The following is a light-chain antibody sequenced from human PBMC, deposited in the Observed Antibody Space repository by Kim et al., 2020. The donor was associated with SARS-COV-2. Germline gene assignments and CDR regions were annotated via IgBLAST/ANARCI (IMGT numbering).Light chain of an antibody. CDR1: SLRSYF. Sequence: SSELTQDPAVSVALGQTVRITCQGDSLRSYFASWYQQRPGQAPVLVIYGENNRPSGIPDRFSGSSSGNTASLTITGAQAEDEADYYCNSRDSSGNHLVFGGGTQLTVL. J-gene: IGLJ3*02. CDR2: GEN. CDR3: NSRDSSGNHLV. V-gene: IGLV3-19*01.